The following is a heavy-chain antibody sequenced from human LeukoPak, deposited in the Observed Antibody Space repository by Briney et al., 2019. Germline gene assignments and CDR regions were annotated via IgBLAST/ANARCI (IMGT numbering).Heavy chain of an antibody. V-gene: IGHV4-4*02. CDR2: IYLSGST. CDR3: AREGASRYFDY. D-gene: IGHD4/OR15-4a*01. CDR1: GGSISSSDR. Sequence: RSSETLSLTCTVSGGSISSSDRWSWVRQPPGKGLEWIGQIYLSGSTNYNPSLKSRVTISVDKSKNQFSLKLSSVTAADTALYYCAREGASRYFDYWGQGILVTVSS. J-gene: IGHJ4*02.